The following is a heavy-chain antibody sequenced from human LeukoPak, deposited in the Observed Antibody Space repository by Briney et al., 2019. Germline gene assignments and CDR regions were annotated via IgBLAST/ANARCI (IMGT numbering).Heavy chain of an antibody. Sequence: ASVKVSCKASGGTFSSYAITWVRQAPGQGLEWMGRIIPISGTANYAQKFQGRVRIITDESTSTAYMELSSLRSEDTAVYYCARVGIGAAEAAFGIWGQGTMVTVSS. CDR3: ARVGIGAAEAAFGI. V-gene: IGHV1-69*05. J-gene: IGHJ3*02. CDR1: GGTFSSYA. D-gene: IGHD6-13*01. CDR2: IIPISGTA.